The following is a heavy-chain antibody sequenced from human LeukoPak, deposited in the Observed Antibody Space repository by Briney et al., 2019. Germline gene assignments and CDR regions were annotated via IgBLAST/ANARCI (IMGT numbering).Heavy chain of an antibody. Sequence: ASVKVSCKASGYTFTSYYMHWVRQAPGQGLEWMGIINPSGGCTSYAQKFQGRVTMTRDTSTSTVYMELSSLRSEDTAVYYCARRTRGDFGFDYWGQGTLVTVSS. D-gene: IGHD2-21*02. J-gene: IGHJ4*02. CDR2: INPSGGCT. CDR3: ARRTRGDFGFDY. CDR1: GYTFTSYY. V-gene: IGHV1-46*01.